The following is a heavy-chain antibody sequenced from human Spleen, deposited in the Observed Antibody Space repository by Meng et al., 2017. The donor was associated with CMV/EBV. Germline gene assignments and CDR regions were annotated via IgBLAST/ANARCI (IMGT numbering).Heavy chain of an antibody. D-gene: IGHD4-23*01. J-gene: IGHJ5*02. Sequence: SAGSITSAALWGSVPQSPGSALAWIGGLYPCGSTNYHPSLKCRVSISVDKSTNKVSLNLSSVTAADTAVYYCAGVRGMTMVVSWFDPWGQGTLVTVSS. V-gene: IGHV4-4*02. CDR3: AGVRGMTMVVSWFDP. CDR2: LYPCGST. CDR1: AGSITSAAL.